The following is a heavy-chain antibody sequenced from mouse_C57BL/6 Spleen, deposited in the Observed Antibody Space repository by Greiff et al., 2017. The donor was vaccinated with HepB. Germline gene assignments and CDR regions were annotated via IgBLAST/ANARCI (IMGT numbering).Heavy chain of an antibody. CDR3: ARDGHYVGYYAMDY. D-gene: IGHD2-1*01. V-gene: IGHV3-6*01. CDR2: ISYDGSN. Sequence: ESGPGLVKPSQSLSLTCSVTGYSITSGYYWNWIRQFPGNKLEWMGYISYDGSNNYNPSLKNRISITRDTSKNQFFLKLNSVTTEDTATYYCARDGHYVGYYAMDYWGQGTSVTVSS. J-gene: IGHJ4*01. CDR1: GYSITSGYY.